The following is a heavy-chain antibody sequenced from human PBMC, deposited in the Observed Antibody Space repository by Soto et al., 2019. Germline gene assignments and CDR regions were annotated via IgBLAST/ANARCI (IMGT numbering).Heavy chain of an antibody. D-gene: IGHD6-19*01. Sequence: GGSLRLSCAASGFIFSNFGIRCCRQSPFRWLEWVAVIWYDGSNEYYADSVRGRFTISKDNSKNTLYLQMNSLRAEDTAVYYCARDDIPGIAVATYGMDVWGQGTTVTVSS. J-gene: IGHJ6*02. V-gene: IGHV3-33*01. CDR1: GFIFSNFG. CDR3: ARDDIPGIAVATYGMDV. CDR2: IWYDGSNE.